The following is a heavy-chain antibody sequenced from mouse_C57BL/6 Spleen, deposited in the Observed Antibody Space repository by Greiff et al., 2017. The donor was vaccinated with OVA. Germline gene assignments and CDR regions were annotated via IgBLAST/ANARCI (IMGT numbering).Heavy chain of an antibody. Sequence: VQLQQSGPELVKPGASVKISCKASGYAFSSSWMNWVKQRPGKGLEWIGRIYPGDGDTNYNGKFKGKATLTADKSSSTAYMQLSSLTSEDSAVYFCARSGSVSFDYWGQGTTRTVSS. V-gene: IGHV1-82*01. D-gene: IGHD1-1*01. J-gene: IGHJ2*01. CDR2: IYPGDGDT. CDR1: GYAFSSSW. CDR3: ARSGSVSFDY.